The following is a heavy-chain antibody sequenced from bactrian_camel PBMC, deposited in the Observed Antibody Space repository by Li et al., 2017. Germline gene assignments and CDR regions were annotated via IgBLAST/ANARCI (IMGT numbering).Heavy chain of an antibody. CDR2: IYTGSGNT. V-gene: IGHV3S40*01. CDR1: GYTYNRNC. Sequence: VQLVESGGGSVQPGRSLRLSCAASGYTYNRNCMAWFRQAPGKEREGVARIYTGSGNTYYADSVKGRFTISQDNAKNTVYLQMNSLKPEDTAMYYCAARGPYCYTKLSVADFTYWGQGTQVTVS. J-gene: IGHJ6*01. CDR3: AARGPYCYTKLSVADFTY. D-gene: IGHD2*01.